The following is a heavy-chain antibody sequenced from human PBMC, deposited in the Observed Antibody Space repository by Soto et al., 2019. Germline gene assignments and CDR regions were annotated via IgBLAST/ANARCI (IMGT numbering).Heavy chain of an antibody. D-gene: IGHD2-15*01. CDR2: IIPIFGTA. CDR1: VGTFSSYA. J-gene: IGHJ5*02. V-gene: IGHV1-69*01. Sequence: QVQLVQSGAEVKKPGSSVKVSCKASVGTFSSYAISWVRQAPGQGLEWMGGIIPIFGTANYAQKFQGRVTIPADEPTSTSYMELSSVRSEDTAVYYCARSGGYCSGGSCPTSSWFDPWGQGTLVTVSS. CDR3: ARSGGYCSGGSCPTSSWFDP.